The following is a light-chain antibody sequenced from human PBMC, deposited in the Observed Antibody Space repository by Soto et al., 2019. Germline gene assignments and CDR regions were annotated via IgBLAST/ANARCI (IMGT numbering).Light chain of an antibody. V-gene: IGKV1-5*03. CDR1: QSISGW. Sequence: DIQMTQSPSTLSASVGDRVTITCRASQSISGWLAWYQQKPGKAPKLLIYKASTLQSGVPSRFSGSGSGTEFTLTVSSLQPDDFATYYCQQYEGSSPYTFGQGTRLEIK. CDR2: KAS. CDR3: QQYEGSSPYT. J-gene: IGKJ2*01.